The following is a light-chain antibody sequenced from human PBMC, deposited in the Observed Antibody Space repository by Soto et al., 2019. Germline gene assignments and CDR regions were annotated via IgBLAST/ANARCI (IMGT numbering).Light chain of an antibody. CDR1: QDVSHF. V-gene: IGKV1-27*01. Sequence: DIQMTQSPSSLSASVGDRVTFTCRASQDVSHFLAWYQHRPGTVPQLLIYGASTLQSGVPSRFSGSGSGTSFALTISSLQLEDVATYYCLSYSKDVPGTFGQGTKVEIK. CDR3: LSYSKDVPGT. J-gene: IGKJ1*01. CDR2: GAS.